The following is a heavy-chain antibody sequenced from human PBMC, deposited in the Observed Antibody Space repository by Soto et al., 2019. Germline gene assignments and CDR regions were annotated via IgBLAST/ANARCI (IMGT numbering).Heavy chain of an antibody. CDR2: IIPILGIA. J-gene: IGHJ5*02. D-gene: IGHD3-3*01. CDR1: GGTFSSYT. CDR3: ARDMNYDFWSGYSNWFDP. V-gene: IGHV1-69*04. Sequence: ASVKVSCKASGGTFSSYTISWVRQAPGQGLEWMGRIIPILGIANYAQKFQGRVTITADKSTSTAYMELSSLRSEDTAVYYCARDMNYDFWSGYSNWFDPWGQGTLVTVSS.